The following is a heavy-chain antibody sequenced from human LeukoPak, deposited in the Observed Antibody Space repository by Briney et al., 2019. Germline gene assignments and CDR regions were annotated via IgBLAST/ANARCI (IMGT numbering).Heavy chain of an antibody. Sequence: GGSPRLSCTASGFTFSSHSMHWVRQVPGKGLVWVSRVKSDGKSITYADFVKGRFTISRDNAKNTLYLQISSLSPEDTAIYYCARAVSGNYGRFDYWGQGIMVTVSS. J-gene: IGHJ4*02. D-gene: IGHD1-7*01. CDR1: GFTFSSHS. CDR2: VKSDGKSI. CDR3: ARAVSGNYGRFDY. V-gene: IGHV3-74*01.